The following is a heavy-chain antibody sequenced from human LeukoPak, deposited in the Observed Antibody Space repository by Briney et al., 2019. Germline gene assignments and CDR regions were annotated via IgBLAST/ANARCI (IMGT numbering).Heavy chain of an antibody. CDR2: ISGSGVST. CDR3: ARHKNEWLGRPTLDF. D-gene: IGHD6-19*01. CDR1: GFTFSSYA. J-gene: IGHJ4*02. Sequence: PGGSLRLSCAASGFTFSSYAMTWVRQAPGKGLEWVSAISGSGVSTYDADSVKGRFTISRDNSTNTLYLQMNSLRAEDTSVYYCARHKNEWLGRPTLDFWGQGTLVTVSS. V-gene: IGHV3-23*01.